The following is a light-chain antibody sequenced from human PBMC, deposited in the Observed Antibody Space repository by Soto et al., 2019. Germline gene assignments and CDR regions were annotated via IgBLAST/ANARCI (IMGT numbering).Light chain of an antibody. V-gene: IGLV2-8*01. CDR3: SYYECSNNCYG. CDR1: SSDGGGYNY. CDR2: EVS. J-gene: IGLJ1*01. Sequence: HSELTQPPSAAGSPGQSVTISCTVTSSDGGGYNYVSWYQQHPGQAPKLMIYEVSKRPSGVPDRFSGSKSGNTASLTVSGLPAEDEADYYCSYYECSNNCYGFGTGATVTLL.